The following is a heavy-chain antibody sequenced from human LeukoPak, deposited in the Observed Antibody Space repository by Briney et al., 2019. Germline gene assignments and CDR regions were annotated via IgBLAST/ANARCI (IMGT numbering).Heavy chain of an antibody. CDR1: GGSISSGGYY. V-gene: IGHV4-31*03. CDR3: ARGRRATLRYYYDSSGPNFDY. CDR2: IYYSGST. D-gene: IGHD3-22*01. J-gene: IGHJ4*02. Sequence: SETLSLTCTVSGGSISSGGYYWSWIRQHPGKGLEWIGDIYYSGSTYYNPSLKSRVTISVDTSKNQCSLKLSSVTAADTGGYYCARGRRATLRYYYDSSGPNFDYGAQGTLFTASP.